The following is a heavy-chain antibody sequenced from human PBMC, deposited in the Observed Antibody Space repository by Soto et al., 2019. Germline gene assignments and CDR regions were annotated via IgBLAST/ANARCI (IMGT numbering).Heavy chain of an antibody. D-gene: IGHD2-2*01. Sequence: GGSLRLSCAASGFTFSSYGMHWVRQAPGKGLEWVSLIGESGTPTYYADSVKGRFTISRDNSGNTLFLEMYSLRAEDTAVYYCARYIPGVRYYGMDVWGQGTTVT. V-gene: IGHV3-23*01. CDR1: GFTFSSYG. J-gene: IGHJ6*02. CDR3: ARYIPGVRYYGMDV. CDR2: IGESGTPT.